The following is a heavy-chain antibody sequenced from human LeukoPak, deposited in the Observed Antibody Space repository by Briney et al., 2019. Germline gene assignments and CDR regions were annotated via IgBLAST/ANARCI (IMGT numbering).Heavy chain of an antibody. CDR3: ARAQGGRYSNGWYYFDY. CDR2: ISGSGGST. CDR1: GFTFSRYD. D-gene: IGHD6-19*01. V-gene: IGHV3-23*01. Sequence: GGSLRLSCAASGFTFSRYDMSWVRQAPGKGLEWVSAISGSGGSTYYADSVKGRFTISRDNAKNSLYLQMNSLRAEDTAVYYCARAQGGRYSNGWYYFDYWGQGTLVTVSS. J-gene: IGHJ4*02.